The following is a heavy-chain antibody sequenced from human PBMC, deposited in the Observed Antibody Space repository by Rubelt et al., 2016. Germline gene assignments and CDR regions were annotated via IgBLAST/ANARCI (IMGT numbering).Heavy chain of an antibody. J-gene: IGHJ4*02. V-gene: IGHV3-7*01. CDR2: IDQVGNPK. D-gene: IGHD5-18*01. CDR3: VSSGHSYDEGH. Sequence: GGSLRLSCAASGFPFSRDWMSWDRQAPGKGLEYVALIDQVGNPKLSVDPVRGRFTVSRDNVKNSLYLKMTSLRAEDTAVYYCVSSGHSYDEGHWGQGTQVTVSS. CDR1: GFPFSRDW.